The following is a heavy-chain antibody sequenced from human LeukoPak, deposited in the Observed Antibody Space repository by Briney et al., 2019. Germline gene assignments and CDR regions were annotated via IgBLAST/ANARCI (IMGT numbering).Heavy chain of an antibody. D-gene: IGHD3-10*01. Sequence: SETLSLTCTVSGGSISSSSYYWGWIRQPPGKGLEWIGSIYYSGSTYYNPSLKSRVTISVDTSKNQFSLKLSSVTAADTAVYYCARDADYYGSGSYFYWFDPWGQGTLVTVSS. V-gene: IGHV4-39*07. CDR3: ARDADYYGSGSYFYWFDP. CDR2: IYYSGST. CDR1: GGSISSSSYY. J-gene: IGHJ5*02.